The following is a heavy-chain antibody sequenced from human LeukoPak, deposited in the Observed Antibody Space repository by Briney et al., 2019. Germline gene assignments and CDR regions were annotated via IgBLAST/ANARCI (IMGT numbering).Heavy chain of an antibody. CDR2: IYTSGST. Sequence: SETLSLTCTVSGGSISSYYWSWIRQPAGKGLEWIGRIYTSGSTNYNPSLKSRVTMSVDTSKNQFSLKLSSVTAADTAVYYCAREVVAAAGTGYYYYMDVWGKGTTVTVSS. CDR1: GGSISSYY. J-gene: IGHJ6*03. V-gene: IGHV4-4*07. CDR3: AREVVAAAGTGYYYYMDV. D-gene: IGHD6-13*01.